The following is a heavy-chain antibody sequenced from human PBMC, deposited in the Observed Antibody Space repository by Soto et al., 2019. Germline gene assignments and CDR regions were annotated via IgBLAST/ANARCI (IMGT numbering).Heavy chain of an antibody. CDR3: ARDRDSGSYYNDQYYYYYGMDV. D-gene: IGHD3-10*01. CDR2: INHGGST. CDR1: GESFSDYY. V-gene: IGHV4-34*01. Sequence: PSETLSLTCAVYGESFSDYYWSWIRQPPGKGLEWIGEINHGGSTNYNSSLKSRVTISVDTSKNQFSLNLSSVTAADTAVYYCARDRDSGSYYNDQYYYYYGMDVWGQGTTVTVSS. J-gene: IGHJ6*02.